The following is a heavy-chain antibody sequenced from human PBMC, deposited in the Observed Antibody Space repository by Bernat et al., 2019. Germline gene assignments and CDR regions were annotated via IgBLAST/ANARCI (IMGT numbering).Heavy chain of an antibody. Sequence: EVQLVESGGGLAKPGGSLRLSCATSGFTFNNAWMHWVRQAPGKGLEWVGRIKRKANSGTTDYASPVKGRVTISRDDSKNTLYLQMNSLRIEDTAVYYCTTYPYGAGWYAFDYWGQGTLVTVSS. V-gene: IGHV3-15*07. CDR3: TTYPYGAGWYAFDY. D-gene: IGHD6-19*01. CDR2: IKRKANSGTT. CDR1: GFTFNNAW. J-gene: IGHJ4*02.